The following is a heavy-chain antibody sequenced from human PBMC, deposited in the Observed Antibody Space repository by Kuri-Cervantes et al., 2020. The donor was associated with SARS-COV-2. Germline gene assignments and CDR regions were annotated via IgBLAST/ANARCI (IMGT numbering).Heavy chain of an antibody. CDR3: AKDFWSGYYYFDY. D-gene: IGHD3-3*01. CDR2: IRYDGSNK. CDR1: GFTFSSYG. Sequence: GGSLRLFCAASGFTFSSYGMHWVRQAPGKGLEWVAFIRYDGSNKYYADSVKGRFTISRDNSKNTLYLQMNSLRAEDTAVYYCAKDFWSGYYYFDYWGQGTLVTVSS. V-gene: IGHV3-30*02. J-gene: IGHJ4*02.